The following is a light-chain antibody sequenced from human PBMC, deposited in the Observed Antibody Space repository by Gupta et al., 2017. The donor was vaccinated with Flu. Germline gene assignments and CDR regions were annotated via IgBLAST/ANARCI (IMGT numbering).Light chain of an antibody. CDR1: QSVSSN. Sequence: PATLSVSPGERATLSCRASQSVSSNLAWYQQKPGQAPRLLIYGASTRATGFPARFSGSGSGTEFTLTISSLQSEDFAVYYCQQYNNWPLTFGQGTKVEIK. J-gene: IGKJ1*01. V-gene: IGKV3-15*01. CDR3: QQYNNWPLT. CDR2: GAS.